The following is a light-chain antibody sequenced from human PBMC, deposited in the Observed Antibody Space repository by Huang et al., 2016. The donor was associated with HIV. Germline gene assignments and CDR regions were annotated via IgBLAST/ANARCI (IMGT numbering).Light chain of an antibody. Sequence: VIWMTQSPSLLSASKGDKVTINCRVSQGIDCYLSWYQQKPGKAPERLIYAASTLQGGVPSRFNGSGSGTDFTLTISRLQSEDFANYYCQQYYTFPWTFGQGTKVDVK. V-gene: IGKV1D-8*01. CDR3: QQYYTFPWT. CDR1: QGIDCY. CDR2: AAS. J-gene: IGKJ1*01.